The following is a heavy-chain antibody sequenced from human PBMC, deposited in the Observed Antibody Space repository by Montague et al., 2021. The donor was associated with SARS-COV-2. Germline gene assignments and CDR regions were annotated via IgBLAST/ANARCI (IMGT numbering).Heavy chain of an antibody. V-gene: IGHV3-33*08. CDR3: ARDRDYYDSSGHYYEIDY. CDR2: IWYDGSNK. D-gene: IGHD3-22*01. J-gene: IGHJ4*02. CDR1: GFIFSTYG. Sequence: SLRLSCAVSGFIFSTYGMHWVRQAPGKGLEWVAVIWYDGSNKYYADSVKGRFTISRDNSKNTLYLQMNSLRAEDTAVYYCARDRDYYDSSGHYYEIDYRGQGTLVTVSS.